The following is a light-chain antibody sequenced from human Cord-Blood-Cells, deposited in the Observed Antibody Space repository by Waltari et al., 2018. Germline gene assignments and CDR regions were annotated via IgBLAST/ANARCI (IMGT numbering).Light chain of an antibody. CDR1: HRVSSY. CDR3: QQRSNWPPLFT. V-gene: IGKV3-11*01. Sequence: EIVLTQSPATLSLSPGARATLTCRPSHRVSSYLAWYQQKPGQAPRLLIYDASNSATGIPARFSGSGSGTDFTLTISSLEPEDFAVYYCQQRSNWPPLFTFGPGTKVDIK. CDR2: DAS. J-gene: IGKJ3*01.